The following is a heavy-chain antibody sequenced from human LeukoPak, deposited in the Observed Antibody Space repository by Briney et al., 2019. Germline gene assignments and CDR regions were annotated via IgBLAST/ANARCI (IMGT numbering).Heavy chain of an antibody. J-gene: IGHJ4*02. CDR1: GGTFSSYA. D-gene: IGHD5-24*01. CDR2: IIPILGIA. Sequence: ASVKVSCTASGGTFSSYAISWVRQAPGQGLEWMGRIIPILGIANYAQKFQGRVTITADKSTSTAYMELSSLRSEDTAVYYCARHSVGRWLQLTDYWGQGTLVTVSS. V-gene: IGHV1-69*04. CDR3: ARHSVGRWLQLTDY.